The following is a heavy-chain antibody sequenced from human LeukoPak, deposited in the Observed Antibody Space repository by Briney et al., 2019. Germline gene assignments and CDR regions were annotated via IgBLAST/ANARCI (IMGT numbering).Heavy chain of an antibody. Sequence: GGSLRLSCAASGFTVSNNYMTWVRQAPGKGLEWVSVKYRVGNTYYADFVKGRFTISRDNFKNTLHLQMNSLRVEDTALYYCARGLTVGATGVWAFDIWGQGTMVTVSS. CDR1: GFTVSNNY. D-gene: IGHD1-26*01. J-gene: IGHJ3*02. CDR2: KYRVGNT. V-gene: IGHV3-66*01. CDR3: ARGLTVGATGVWAFDI.